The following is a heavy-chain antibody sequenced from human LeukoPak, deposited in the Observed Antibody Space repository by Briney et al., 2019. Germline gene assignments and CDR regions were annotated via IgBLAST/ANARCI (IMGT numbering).Heavy chain of an antibody. J-gene: IGHJ4*02. D-gene: IGHD3-16*01. CDR3: TKRGAYYVDY. CDR1: GFTFGTSA. V-gene: IGHV3-23*01. Sequence: PGGSLRLSCAASGFTFGTSAMSWVRQTPEKGLEWVSTITSGDGSPYYADSVKGRFTISRDDSYNMLYLQMNSLRAEDTAVYYCTKRGAYYVDYWGRGIPVTVSS. CDR2: ITSGDGSP.